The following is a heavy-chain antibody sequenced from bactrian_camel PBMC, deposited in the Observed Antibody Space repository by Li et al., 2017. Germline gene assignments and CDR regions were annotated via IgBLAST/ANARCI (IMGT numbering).Heavy chain of an antibody. J-gene: IGHJ4*01. CDR3: AADDFNLQLARHYKY. D-gene: IGHD2*01. CDR2: RYTGDGGPVT. V-gene: IGHV3S31*01. Sequence: VQLVESGGGTVQAGGSLRLSCEISGYTTTLRRSVGWFRQAPGKEREGVAARYTGDGGPVTSIYYADSVKGRFTISKDNVKNTLYLDMNNPQPEDTAMYFCAADDFNLQLARHYKYWGQGTQVTVS. CDR1: GYTTTLRRS.